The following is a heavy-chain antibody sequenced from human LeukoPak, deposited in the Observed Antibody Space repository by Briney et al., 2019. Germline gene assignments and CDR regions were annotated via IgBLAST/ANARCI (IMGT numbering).Heavy chain of an antibody. J-gene: IGHJ4*02. CDR3: ARQAGAAAGTSDYFDY. CDR1: LDSISSFY. Sequence: SETLSLTCNVSLDSISSFYWSWIRQSAGAGLEWIGRIYTTGKTDYNPSLKSRVTVSVDTSRNQVSLKLRSVTAADTAVYYCARQAGAAAGTSDYFDYWGQGTLVTVSS. D-gene: IGHD6-13*01. CDR2: IYTTGKT. V-gene: IGHV4-4*07.